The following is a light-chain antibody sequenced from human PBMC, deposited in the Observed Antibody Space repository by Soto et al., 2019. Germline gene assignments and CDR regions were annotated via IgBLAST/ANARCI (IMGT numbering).Light chain of an antibody. V-gene: IGKV3-20*01. J-gene: IGKJ4*01. CDR3: LQYGRFPLT. CDR2: IAS. CDR1: QSVHNNY. Sequence: EIVLTQSPGTLSLSPGERATLSCRASQSVHNNYLAWYQQKLGQAPRLVISIASNRATGISDRFSGSGSGTDFILTISRLEPEDSAVYYWLQYGRFPLTFGGGTKVEI.